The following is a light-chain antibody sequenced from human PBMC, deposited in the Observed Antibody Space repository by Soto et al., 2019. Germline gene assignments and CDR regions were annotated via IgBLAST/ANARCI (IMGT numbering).Light chain of an antibody. CDR3: QQYHAWPWT. CDR2: GAS. Sequence: VLPQPPTPLLLSPEESAPLSCRASQSVSSHLAWYQQKPGQAPRLLIYGASTRATGSPARVSGSGSGTEFTLTISSLQSEDFAVYYCQQYHAWPWTFGQGPKVDI. CDR1: QSVSSH. V-gene: IGKV3-15*01. J-gene: IGKJ1*01.